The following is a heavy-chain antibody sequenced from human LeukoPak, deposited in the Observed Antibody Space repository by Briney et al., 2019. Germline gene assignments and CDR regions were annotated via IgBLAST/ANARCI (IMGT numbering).Heavy chain of an antibody. V-gene: IGHV1-18*04. CDR2: VSAYNGDT. CDR1: GYTFTSYG. J-gene: IGHJ4*02. CDR3: ARDCSTSCCPPFNY. Sequence: SVKVSCKASGYTFTSYGISWMRQAPGQGLDWMGWVSAYNGDTNYAQRFQGRVTMTTDASTSTAYMELRSLRSDDTAVYYCARDCSTSCCPPFNYWGQGTLVTVSS. D-gene: IGHD2-2*01.